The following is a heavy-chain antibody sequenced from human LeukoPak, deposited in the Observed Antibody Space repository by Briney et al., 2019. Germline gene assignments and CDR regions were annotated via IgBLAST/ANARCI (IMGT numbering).Heavy chain of an antibody. CDR1: GGSISSYY. J-gene: IGHJ4*02. CDR2: IYYSGST. D-gene: IGHD3-9*01. Sequence: SETLSLTCTVSGGSISSYYWSWIRQPPGKGLEWIGYIYYSGSTNYNPSLKSRVTISVDTSKNQFSLKLSSVTAADTAVYYCARDPYYDILTGPAWGQGTLVTVSS. CDR3: ARDPYYDILTGPA. V-gene: IGHV4-59*12.